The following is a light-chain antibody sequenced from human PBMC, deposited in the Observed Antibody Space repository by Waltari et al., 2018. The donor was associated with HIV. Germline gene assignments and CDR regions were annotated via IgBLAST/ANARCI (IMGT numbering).Light chain of an antibody. V-gene: IGKV2-28*01. Sequence: DVVMTQSPVSLTVTPGEPASISCRSSQSLLHVNGYNYLDWYLQKPGQSPQLLIYLGSSRASGVPDRFSGSGGGTDFTLKISRVVAADVGVYYCRQGLQTPWTFGQGTKVEI. CDR1: QSLLHVNGYNY. CDR3: RQGLQTPWT. CDR2: LGS. J-gene: IGKJ1*01.